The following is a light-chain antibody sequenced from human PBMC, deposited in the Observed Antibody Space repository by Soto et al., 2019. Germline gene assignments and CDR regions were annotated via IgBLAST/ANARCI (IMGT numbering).Light chain of an antibody. CDR3: SSYTSTTPLFV. J-gene: IGLJ1*01. CDR1: SSDVGNYNY. V-gene: IGLV2-14*01. Sequence: QSALTQPASVSGSPGQSITISCTGTSSDVGNYNYVSWYQHHPGKAPKLMIYEVSNRPSGVSNRFSGSKSGNTASLTISGLQAEDAADYYCSSYTSTTPLFVFGTGTKLTVL. CDR2: EVS.